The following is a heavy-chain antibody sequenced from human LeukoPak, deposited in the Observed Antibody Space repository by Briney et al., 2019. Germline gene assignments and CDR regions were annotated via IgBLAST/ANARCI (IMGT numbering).Heavy chain of an antibody. CDR1: GGTFSSYA. Sequence: EASVKVSCKASGGTFSSYAISWVRQAPGQGLEWMGGIIPIFGTANYAQKFQGRVTITADESTSTAYMELSSLRSEDTAVYYCARNYGMAASYSSGYDYWGQGTLVTVSS. CDR2: IIPIFGTA. D-gene: IGHD6-19*01. J-gene: IGHJ4*02. V-gene: IGHV1-69*13. CDR3: ARNYGMAASYSSGYDY.